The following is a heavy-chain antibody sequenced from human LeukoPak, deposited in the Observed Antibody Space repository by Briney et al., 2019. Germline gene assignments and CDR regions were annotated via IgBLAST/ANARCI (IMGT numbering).Heavy chain of an antibody. J-gene: IGHJ6*03. CDR1: GGSISSYH. D-gene: IGHD3-3*01. CDR2: IYYSGST. V-gene: IGHV4-59*01. Sequence: SETLSLTCTVSGGSISSYHWSWIRQPPGKGLEWIGYIYYSGSTNYNPSLKSRVTISVDTSKNQFSLKLSSVTAADTAVYYCARDRGRGRYYDFWSGYTGHYYYYYMDVWGKGTTVTVSS. CDR3: ARDRGRGRYYDFWSGYTGHYYYYYMDV.